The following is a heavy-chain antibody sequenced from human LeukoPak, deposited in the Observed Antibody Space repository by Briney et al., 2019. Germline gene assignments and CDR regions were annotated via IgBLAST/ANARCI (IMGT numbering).Heavy chain of an antibody. CDR2: ISSSSSYI. CDR1: GFTFSSYS. J-gene: IGHJ4*02. CDR3: AREIPRRIVGATTGFDY. Sequence: PGGSLRLSCAASGFTFSSYSMNWVRQAPGKGLEWVSSISSSSSYIYYADSVKGRFTISRDNAKNSLYLQMNSLRAEDTAVYYCAREIPRRIVGATTGFDYWGQGTLVTVSS. V-gene: IGHV3-21*01. D-gene: IGHD1-26*01.